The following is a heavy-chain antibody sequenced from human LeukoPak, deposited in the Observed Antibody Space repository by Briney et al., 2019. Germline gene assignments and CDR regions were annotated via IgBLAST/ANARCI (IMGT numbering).Heavy chain of an antibody. CDR1: GFTFSRYW. CDR2: IKQDGSEK. V-gene: IGHV3-7*01. D-gene: IGHD1-26*01. CDR3: ARDMRELGLDY. Sequence: GGSLRLSCAASGFTFSRYWMSWVRQAPGKGLEWVANIKQDGSEKDYVDSVKGRFTISRDNAKNSLYLQMNSLRAEDTAVYYCARDMRELGLDYWGQGTLVTVSS. J-gene: IGHJ4*02.